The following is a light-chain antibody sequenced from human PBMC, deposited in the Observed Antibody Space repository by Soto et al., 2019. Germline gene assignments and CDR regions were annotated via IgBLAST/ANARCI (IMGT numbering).Light chain of an antibody. Sequence: EIVLTQSPGSLSLSPGQRATLSCRASQSVDTTFFAWYQKKPGQAPRLLIYGASKRATGIPDRFSGSGSGTDFPLIISRLEPDDFAVYYCQQYRSSVTFGQGTKVEIK. CDR2: GAS. J-gene: IGKJ1*01. CDR3: QQYRSSVT. CDR1: QSVDTTF. V-gene: IGKV3-20*01.